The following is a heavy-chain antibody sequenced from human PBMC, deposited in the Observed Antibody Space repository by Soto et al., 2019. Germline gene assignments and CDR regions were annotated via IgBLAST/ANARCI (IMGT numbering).Heavy chain of an antibody. V-gene: IGHV3-23*01. CDR3: AKFFVAGTRGYFDS. D-gene: IGHD6-19*01. CDR2: ISASGDNA. J-gene: IGHJ4*02. Sequence: GGSLRLSCSAPGFIFSSYAMSWVRQAPGKGLEWVSAISASGDNAYYADSVKGRFTISRDRSKSLYLQMKSLRAEDTAIYYCAKFFVAGTRGYFDSWGQGTLVTVCS. CDR1: GFIFSSYA.